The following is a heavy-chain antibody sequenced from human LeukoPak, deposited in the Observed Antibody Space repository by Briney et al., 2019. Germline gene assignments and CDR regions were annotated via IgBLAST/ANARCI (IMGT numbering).Heavy chain of an antibody. CDR3: ARGIAAAGDPSPLDY. CDR2: IYYSGST. Sequence: SETLSLTCTVSGGSISSYYWSWIRQPPVKGLEWIGYIYYSGSTNYNPSLKSRVTISVDTSKNQFSLKLSSVTAADTAVYYCARGIAAAGDPSPLDYWGQGTLVTVSS. D-gene: IGHD6-13*01. CDR1: GGSISSYY. J-gene: IGHJ4*02. V-gene: IGHV4-59*01.